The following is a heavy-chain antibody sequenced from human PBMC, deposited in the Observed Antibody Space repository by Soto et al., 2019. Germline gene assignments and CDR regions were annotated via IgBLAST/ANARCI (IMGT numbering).Heavy chain of an antibody. V-gene: IGHV1-18*04. CDR2: ISAYNGNT. J-gene: IGHJ6*02. CDR3: ARFSGGSYNTYYFYYGMDV. Sequence: ASVKVSCKASGYTFPSYGISRVRQAPRQGIAWMGWISAYNGNTKYAQDLQGRVTMTPDTSTSTAYMQLRTLRSDDTAMYYCARFSGGSYNTYYFYYGMDVWGQGTTVTVSS. D-gene: IGHD2-15*01. CDR1: GYTFPSYG.